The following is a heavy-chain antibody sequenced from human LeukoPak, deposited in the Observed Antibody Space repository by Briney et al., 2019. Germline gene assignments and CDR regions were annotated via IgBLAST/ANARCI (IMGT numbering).Heavy chain of an antibody. CDR2: ISSTSNDL. D-gene: IGHD6-19*01. V-gene: IGHV3-21*01. CDR3: ARVGTQWLVPGQGNFDY. Sequence: PGGSLRLSCAASGFTFNSYSMNWVRQAPGKGLEWVSSISSTSNDLYYADSVKGRFTISRDNAKNSLYLQMNSLGAEDTAVYYCARVGTQWLVPGQGNFDYWGQGTLVTVSS. J-gene: IGHJ4*02. CDR1: GFTFNSYS.